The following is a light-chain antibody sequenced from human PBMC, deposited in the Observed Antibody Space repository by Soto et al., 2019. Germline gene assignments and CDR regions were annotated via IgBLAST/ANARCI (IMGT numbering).Light chain of an antibody. CDR3: AAWDALYVV. J-gene: IGLJ2*01. Sequence: QSVLTQPPSASGTPGQRVTISCSGSSSNIGSNYVYWYQQLPGTAPKLLIYRNNQRPSGVPDRFSGSKSGTSASLAISGLRSEDEADYYCAAWDALYVVFGGGTKVTVL. V-gene: IGLV1-47*01. CDR1: SSNIGSNY. CDR2: RNN.